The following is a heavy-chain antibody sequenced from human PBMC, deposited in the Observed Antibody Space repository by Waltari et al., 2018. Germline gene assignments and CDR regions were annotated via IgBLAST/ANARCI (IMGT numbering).Heavy chain of an antibody. V-gene: IGHV3-43D*04. CDR1: GFTFDDYA. CDR2: ISWDGGST. Sequence: EVQLVESGGVVVQHGGSLRLSCAASGFTFDDYAMHWVRQAPGKVLEWVSLISWDGGSTYYADSVKGRFTISIDNSKNSLYLQMNSLRAEDTALYYCASSSHFDYWGQGTLVTVSS. D-gene: IGHD2-15*01. CDR3: ASSSHFDY. J-gene: IGHJ4*02.